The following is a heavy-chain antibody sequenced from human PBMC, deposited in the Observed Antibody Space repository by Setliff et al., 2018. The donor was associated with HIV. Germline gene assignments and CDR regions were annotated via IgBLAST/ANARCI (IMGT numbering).Heavy chain of an antibody. Sequence: GASVKVSCKASGYTFTSYGISWVRQAPGQGLEWMGWISAYSGNTNYAQKLQGRVTMTTDTSTSTAYMELRSLRSDDTAVYYCARVAWYYSFWSGLGDAFDIWGQGTRVTVS. CDR2: ISAYSGNT. CDR1: GYTFTSYG. D-gene: IGHD3-3*01. V-gene: IGHV1-18*01. J-gene: IGHJ3*02. CDR3: ARVAWYYSFWSGLGDAFDI.